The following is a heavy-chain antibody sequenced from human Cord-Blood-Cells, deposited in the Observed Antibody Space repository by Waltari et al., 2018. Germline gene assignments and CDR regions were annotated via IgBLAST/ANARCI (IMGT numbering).Heavy chain of an antibody. D-gene: IGHD2-21*01. V-gene: IGHV4-39*01. CDR1: GGSISSSSYS. Sequence: QLQLQESGPGLVKPSETLSLTCTVSGGSISSSSYSWGWIRQPPGKGLEWIGSIYYSGGTYYSPALKSRVTIPVETSKNQCSLKLGSVTAADTAVYYCALPLWGSRDWYFDLLGRGTLVTVSS. CDR2: IYYSGGT. CDR3: ALPLWGSRDWYFDL. J-gene: IGHJ2*01.